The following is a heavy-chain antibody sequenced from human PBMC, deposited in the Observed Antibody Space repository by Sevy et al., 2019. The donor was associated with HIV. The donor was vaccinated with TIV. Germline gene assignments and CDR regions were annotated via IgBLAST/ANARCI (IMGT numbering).Heavy chain of an antibody. CDR1: GFTFSTYN. J-gene: IGHJ4*02. CDR3: ARGPPDGSYDYFDS. CDR2: ISGLSNYM. D-gene: IGHD3-10*01. V-gene: IGHV3-21*06. Sequence: GGSLRLSCAASGFTFSTYNMNWVRQSPGKGLEWVSSISGLSNYMYYADSMKGRFTISRDNAKNTLNLQMNSLRGGDTAVYFCARGPPDGSYDYFDSWGQGILVTVSS.